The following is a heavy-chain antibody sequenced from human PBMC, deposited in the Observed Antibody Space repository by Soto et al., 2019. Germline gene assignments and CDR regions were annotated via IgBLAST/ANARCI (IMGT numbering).Heavy chain of an antibody. V-gene: IGHV1-69*13. Sequence: ASVKVSCKASGGIFSNYGFSWVRQAPGQGLEWMGGIIPLFGKPSYAQKFQGRLIISADASTNRAYLDLYSLTTEDAGIYYCALFESDDDVWGSFRSWGQGTPVTVSS. CDR2: IIPLFGKP. CDR1: GGIFSNYG. J-gene: IGHJ5*02. D-gene: IGHD3-16*01. CDR3: ALFESDDDVWGSFRS.